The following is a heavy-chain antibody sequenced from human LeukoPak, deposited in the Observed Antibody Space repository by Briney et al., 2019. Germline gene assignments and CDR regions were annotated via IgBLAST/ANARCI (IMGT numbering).Heavy chain of an antibody. CDR2: IYYTGGT. CDR3: AKYGNSGWVIDN. D-gene: IGHD6-19*01. Sequence: PSETLSLTCTVSGGSIGSNYWTWIRQPPGKGLEYIGYIYYTGGTNYNPSLKSRVTISVDTSKNQISLKLSSVTAADTAVYFCAKYGNSGWVIDNWGQGTLVTVSS. J-gene: IGHJ4*02. V-gene: IGHV4-59*08. CDR1: GGSIGSNY.